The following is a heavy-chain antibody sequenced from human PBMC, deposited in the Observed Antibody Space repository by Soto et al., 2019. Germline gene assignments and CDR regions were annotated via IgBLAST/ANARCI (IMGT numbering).Heavy chain of an antibody. D-gene: IGHD6-13*01. J-gene: IGHJ3*02. Sequence: GGSLRLSCAASGFTFDDYAMHWVRQAPGKGLEWVSLISGDGGSTYYADSVKGRFTISRDNSKNSLYLQMNSLRTEDTALYYCAKDASDSSSWYEDACDIWGQGTMVTVSS. CDR3: AKDASDSSSWYEDACDI. CDR2: ISGDGGST. CDR1: GFTFDDYA. V-gene: IGHV3-43*02.